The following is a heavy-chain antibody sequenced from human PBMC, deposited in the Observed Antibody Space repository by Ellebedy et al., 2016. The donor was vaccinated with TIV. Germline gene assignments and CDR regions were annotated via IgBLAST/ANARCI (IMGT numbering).Heavy chain of an antibody. V-gene: IGHV4-59*05. CDR3: ARFGSY. D-gene: IGHD3-10*01. CDR1: GGSISSYY. Sequence: SETLSLXCTVSGGSISSYYWSWVRQPPGKGLEWIGIISYSGYTYYNPSLQSRVTISVDTSKNQLSLKLSSVTAADTAVYYCARFGSYWGQGTLVTVSS. CDR2: ISYSGYT. J-gene: IGHJ4*02.